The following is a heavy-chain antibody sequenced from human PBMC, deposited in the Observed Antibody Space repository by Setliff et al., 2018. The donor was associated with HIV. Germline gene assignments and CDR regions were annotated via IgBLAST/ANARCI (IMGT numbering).Heavy chain of an antibody. V-gene: IGHV1-2*02. J-gene: IGHJ6*02. CDR3: ARDLRDGFEEWFSTLDDGMDV. CDR2: INPHTGVT. D-gene: IGHD3-3*01. CDR1: GYTFTGYY. Sequence: RASVKVSCKASGYTFTGYYVHWVRQAPGQGLEWMGNINPHTGVTKYAEKFQGRVTMTRVTSINTIYMELSRLRSDDTAVYYCARDLRDGFEEWFSTLDDGMDVWGQGTTVTVSS.